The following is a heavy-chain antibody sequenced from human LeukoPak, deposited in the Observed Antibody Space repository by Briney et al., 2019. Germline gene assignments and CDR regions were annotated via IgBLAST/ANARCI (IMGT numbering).Heavy chain of an antibody. CDR2: IYTSGST. Sequence: PSQTLSLTCTVSGGSISSGSYYCSWIRQPAGKGLYVIGRIYTSGSTNYNPSLKIRATISVDTSTNQFSLKMSSVTDADKAVYYCARSKARPEARNEFDYWGQGTLVTVSS. CDR3: ARSKARPEARNEFDY. J-gene: IGHJ4*02. D-gene: IGHD1-1*01. V-gene: IGHV4-61*02. CDR1: GGSISSGSYY.